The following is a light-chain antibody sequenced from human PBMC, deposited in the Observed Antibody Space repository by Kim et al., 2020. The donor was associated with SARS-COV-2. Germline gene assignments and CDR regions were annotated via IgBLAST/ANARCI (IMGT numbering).Light chain of an antibody. CDR1: KLGDKY. CDR2: QDA. J-gene: IGLJ3*02. CDR3: QAWDTTTVV. Sequence: VSPGQTASITCSGDKLGDKYAYWYQQKPGQSPVLVIYQDAKRPSGIPERFSGSNSGNTATLTISGAQAMDEADYYCQAWDTTTVVFGGGTKLTVL. V-gene: IGLV3-1*01.